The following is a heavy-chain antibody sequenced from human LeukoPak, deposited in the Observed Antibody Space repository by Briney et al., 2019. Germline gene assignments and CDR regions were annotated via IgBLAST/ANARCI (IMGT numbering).Heavy chain of an antibody. V-gene: IGHV4-61*02. D-gene: IGHD4-17*01. CDR1: GGSISSGSYY. CDR3: ARLHDYGDFYYFDY. J-gene: IGHJ4*02. CDR2: IYTSGST. Sequence: PSQTLSLTCTVSGGSISSGSYYWSWIRQPAGKGLKWIGRIYTSGSTNYNPSLKSRVTISVDTSKNQFSLKLSSVTAADTAVHYCARLHDYGDFYYFDYWGQGTLVTVSS.